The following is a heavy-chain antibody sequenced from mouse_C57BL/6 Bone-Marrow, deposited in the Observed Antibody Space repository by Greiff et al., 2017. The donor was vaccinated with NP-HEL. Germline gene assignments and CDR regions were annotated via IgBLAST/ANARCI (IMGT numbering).Heavy chain of an antibody. Sequence: EVKLMESGPGLVKPSQSLSLTCSVTGYSITSGYYWNWIRQFPGNKLEWMGYISYDGSNNYNPSLKNRISITRDTSKNQFFLKLNSVTTEDTATYYCARDQDGYSSYWGQGTLVTVSA. J-gene: IGHJ3*01. D-gene: IGHD2-3*01. CDR1: GYSITSGYY. CDR2: ISYDGSN. V-gene: IGHV3-6*01. CDR3: ARDQDGYSSY.